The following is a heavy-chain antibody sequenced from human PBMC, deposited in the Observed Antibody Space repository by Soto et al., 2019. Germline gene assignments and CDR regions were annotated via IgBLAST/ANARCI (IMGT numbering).Heavy chain of an antibody. CDR2: IIPIFGAA. D-gene: IGHD4-17*01. CDR3: ARGGERIDFED. V-gene: IGHV1-69*01. CDR1: GGTFSTYA. Sequence: QVQLVQSGAEVKEPGSSVKVSCQTSGGTFSTYAFTWVRQAPGQRLEWMGGIIPIFGAANYAQKFQGRVYISADESTTTAFMELSSLRSEDTAVYYCARGGERIDFEDCGQGTRVTVSS. J-gene: IGHJ4*02.